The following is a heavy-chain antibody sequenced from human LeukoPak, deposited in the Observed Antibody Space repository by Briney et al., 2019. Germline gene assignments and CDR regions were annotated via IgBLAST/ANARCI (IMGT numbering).Heavy chain of an antibody. Sequence: SVKVSCKASGFTFISSAMQWVRQARGQRLEWIGWIVVGSGDTNYAQRFQERVSITRDMSTRTAYMELSSLRSEDTAVYYCTADPYYDASGPPRWFDPWGQGTLVTVSS. CDR3: TADPYYDASGPPRWFDP. CDR1: GFTFISSA. D-gene: IGHD3-22*01. J-gene: IGHJ5*02. V-gene: IGHV1-58*02. CDR2: IVVGSGDT.